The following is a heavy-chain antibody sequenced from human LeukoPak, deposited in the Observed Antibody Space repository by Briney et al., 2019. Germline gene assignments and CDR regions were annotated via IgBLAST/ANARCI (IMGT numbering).Heavy chain of an antibody. V-gene: IGHV3-7*01. CDR2: IKDDGSED. D-gene: IGHD2-15*01. CDR1: GLTFSSYY. CDR3: ARDQTPFY. J-gene: IGHJ4*02. Sequence: GGSLRLSCAASGLTFSSYYMTWVRQAPGKGLEWVATIKDDGSEDYYLDSVKGRFTISRDNAKSSMWLQMSSLRAEDTAVYYCARDQTPFYWGQGSLVTVSS.